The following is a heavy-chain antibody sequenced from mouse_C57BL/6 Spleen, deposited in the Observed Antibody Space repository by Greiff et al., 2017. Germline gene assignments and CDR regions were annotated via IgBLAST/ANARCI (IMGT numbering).Heavy chain of an antibody. CDR3: ARDRGFTTVASYYGMDY. D-gene: IGHD1-1*01. J-gene: IGHJ4*01. CDR2: ISDGGSYT. Sequence: EVQVVESGGGLVKPGGSLKLSCAASGFTFSSYAMSWVRQTPEKRLEWVATISDGGSYTYYPDNVKGRFTISRDNAKNNLYLQMSHLKSEDTAMYYCARDRGFTTVASYYGMDYWGQGTSVTVSS. V-gene: IGHV5-4*01. CDR1: GFTFSSYA.